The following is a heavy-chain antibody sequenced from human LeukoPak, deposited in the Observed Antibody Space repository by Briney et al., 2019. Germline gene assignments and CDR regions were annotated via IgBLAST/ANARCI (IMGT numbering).Heavy chain of an antibody. Sequence: TGGSLRLSRAASGFTFSSYAMSWVRQAPGKGLEWVSAISGSGGSTYYADSVKGRFTISRDYSKNTLYLQMNSLRAEDTAVYYCAKTLLLWELPTLFDYWGQGTLVTVSS. CDR3: AKTLLLWELPTLFDY. D-gene: IGHD1-26*01. CDR1: GFTFSSYA. J-gene: IGHJ4*02. CDR2: ISGSGGST. V-gene: IGHV3-23*01.